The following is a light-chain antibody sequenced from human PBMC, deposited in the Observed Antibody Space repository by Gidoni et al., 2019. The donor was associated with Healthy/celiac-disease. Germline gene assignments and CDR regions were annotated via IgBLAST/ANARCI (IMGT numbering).Light chain of an antibody. Sequence: PARLSGSPAAAATLCCRDRESANSNTARYQSKTGQAPRLRIYSASTSANGIPARFSGSGSGTEFTLTISSLQSEDFAVYYCQQYNNWPLAFGGGTKVEIK. CDR3: QQYNNWPLA. J-gene: IGKJ4*01. CDR2: SAS. CDR1: ESANSN. V-gene: IGKV3-15*01.